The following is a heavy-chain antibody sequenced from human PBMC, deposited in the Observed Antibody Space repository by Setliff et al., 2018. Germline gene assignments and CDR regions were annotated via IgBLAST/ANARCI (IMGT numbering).Heavy chain of an antibody. V-gene: IGHV4-38-2*02. CDR2: IGHTGSI. Sequence: ETLSLTCTVSGYSISSGYIWGWIRQPPGKGLEWVGNIGHTGSINYNPSLKSRLTISRDTSKNQVSLKLNSVTATGTAVYYCARDLGHGGDSDYWGQGILVTVSS. CDR3: ARDLGHGGDSDY. CDR1: GYSISSGYI. J-gene: IGHJ4*02. D-gene: IGHD2-21*02.